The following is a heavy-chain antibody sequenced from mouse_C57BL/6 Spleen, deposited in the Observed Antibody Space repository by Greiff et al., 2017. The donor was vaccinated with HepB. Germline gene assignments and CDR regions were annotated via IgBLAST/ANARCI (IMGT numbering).Heavy chain of an antibody. Sequence: EVKLMESGGGLVKPGGSLKLSCAASGFTFSSYAMSWVRQTPEKRLEWVATISDGGSYTYYPDNVKGRFTISRDNAKNNLYLQMSHLKSEDTAMYYCARENDYEGYFDYWGQGTTLTVSS. D-gene: IGHD2-4*01. V-gene: IGHV5-4*01. J-gene: IGHJ2*01. CDR2: ISDGGSYT. CDR3: ARENDYEGYFDY. CDR1: GFTFSSYA.